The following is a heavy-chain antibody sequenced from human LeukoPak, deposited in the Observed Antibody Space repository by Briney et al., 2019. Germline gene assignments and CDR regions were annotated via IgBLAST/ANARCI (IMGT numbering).Heavy chain of an antibody. V-gene: IGHV4-59*01. CDR3: ARGIRGSGSYYSILDYYYYGMDV. CDR1: GGSISSYY. J-gene: IGHJ6*02. D-gene: IGHD3-10*01. Sequence: SETLSLTCTVSGGSISSYYWSWIRQPPGKGLEWIGYIYYSGSTNYTPSLKSRVTISVDTSKNQFSLKLSSVTAADTAVYYCARGIRGSGSYYSILDYYYYGMDVWGQGTTVTVSS. CDR2: IYYSGST.